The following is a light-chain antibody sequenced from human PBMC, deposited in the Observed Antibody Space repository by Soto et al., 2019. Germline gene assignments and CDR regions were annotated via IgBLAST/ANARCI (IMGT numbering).Light chain of an antibody. V-gene: IGKV1-12*01. J-gene: IGKJ5*01. Sequence: DIQMTQSPSSVSASVGDRVTITCRASQGISSWLDWYQQKPGKAPKFLIYAASRLQSGVPSRFSGSGSGTDFTLTISSLQPEDFATYYCPQANSFPITFGQGTRLEIK. CDR3: PQANSFPIT. CDR1: QGISSW. CDR2: AAS.